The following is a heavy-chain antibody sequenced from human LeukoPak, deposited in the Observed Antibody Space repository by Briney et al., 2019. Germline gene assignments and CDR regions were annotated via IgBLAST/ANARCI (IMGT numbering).Heavy chain of an antibody. Sequence: ASVKVSCKASGYTFTGYYMHWVRQAPGQGLEWMGWINPNSGGTNYAQKFQVRVTMTRDTSISTAYMELSRLRSDDTAVYYCARVRYYDSSDYDYWGQGTLVTVSS. CDR1: GYTFTGYY. V-gene: IGHV1-2*02. D-gene: IGHD3-22*01. CDR3: ARVRYYDSSDYDY. J-gene: IGHJ4*02. CDR2: INPNSGGT.